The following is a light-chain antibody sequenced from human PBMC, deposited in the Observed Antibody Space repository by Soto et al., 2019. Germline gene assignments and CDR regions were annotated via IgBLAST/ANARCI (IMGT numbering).Light chain of an antibody. CDR1: SSNIGAGYD. CDR2: GNS. V-gene: IGLV1-40*01. J-gene: IGLJ2*01. CDR3: QSYDSSLTGGV. Sequence: QSVLTQPPSVSGAPGQRVTISCTGSSSNIGAGYDVHWYQQLPGTAPKLLIYGNSNRPSGVPDRFSGSKSGTSASLAITGLQAEEEADYYWQSYDSSLTGGVFGGGTKLTVL.